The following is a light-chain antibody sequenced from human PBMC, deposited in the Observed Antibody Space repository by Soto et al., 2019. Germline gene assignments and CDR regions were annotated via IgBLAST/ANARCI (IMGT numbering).Light chain of an antibody. CDR3: QQSYSTPWT. Sequence: DIQMTQSPSSLSASVGDRVTITCRASQSISRNLNWYQQKLGKAPKLLIYAASSLQSGVPSRFSGSGSGTDFTLTISSLQPEDFATYYCQQSYSTPWTFGQGTKVEIK. CDR1: QSISRN. CDR2: AAS. J-gene: IGKJ1*01. V-gene: IGKV1-39*01.